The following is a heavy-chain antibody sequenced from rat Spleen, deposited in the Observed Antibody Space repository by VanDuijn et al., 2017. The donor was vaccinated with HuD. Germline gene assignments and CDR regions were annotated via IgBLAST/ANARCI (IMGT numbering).Heavy chain of an antibody. Sequence: EVKLLESGGGLVQPGGSMRLSCAASGFTFTDFYMNWIRQPAGRAPEWLGFIRNKANGYTTEYNPSVKGRFTISRDNTQNMLYLQMNTLRPEDTATYYCARATYNNFNWFAYWGQGTLVTVFS. V-gene: IGHV7-7*01. J-gene: IGHJ3*01. CDR2: IRNKANGYTT. CDR3: ARATYNNFNWFAY. CDR1: GFTFTDFY. D-gene: IGHD1-10*01.